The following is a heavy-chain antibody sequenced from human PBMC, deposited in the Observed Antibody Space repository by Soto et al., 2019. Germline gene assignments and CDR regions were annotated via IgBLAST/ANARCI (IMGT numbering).Heavy chain of an antibody. D-gene: IGHD1-26*01. CDR3: ARDSSGSYYQDYFDY. CDR2: IYYSGST. V-gene: IGHV4-61*01. Sequence: SETLSLTCTVSGGSVSSGSYYWSWIRQPPGKGLEWIGYIYYSGSTNYNPSLKSRVTISVDTSKNQFSLKLSSVTAADTAVYYCARDSSGSYYQDYFDYWGQGTLVTVSS. J-gene: IGHJ4*02. CDR1: GGSVSSGSYY.